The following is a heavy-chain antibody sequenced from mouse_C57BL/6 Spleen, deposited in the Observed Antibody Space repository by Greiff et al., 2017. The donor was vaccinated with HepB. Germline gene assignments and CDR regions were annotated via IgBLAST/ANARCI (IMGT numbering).Heavy chain of an antibody. D-gene: IGHD1-1*01. CDR2: ISYDGSN. V-gene: IGHV3-6*01. Sequence: ESGPGLVKPSQSLSLTCSVTGYSITSGYYWNWIRQFPGNKLEWMGYISYDGSNNYNPSLKNRISITRDTSKNQFFLKLNSVTTEDTATYYCAREVVATEGAMDYWGQGTSVTVSS. CDR3: AREVVATEGAMDY. J-gene: IGHJ4*01. CDR1: GYSITSGYY.